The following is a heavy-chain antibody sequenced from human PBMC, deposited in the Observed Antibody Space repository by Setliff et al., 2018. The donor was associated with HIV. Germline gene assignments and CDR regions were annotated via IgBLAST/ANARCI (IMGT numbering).Heavy chain of an antibody. CDR3: ARERDSDGFQFDP. Sequence: ASVKVSCKASGYTFTSYAMNWVRQAPGQGLEWMGWINTNTGNPTYAQGLQGRLTITRDTSASTAYMDLSSLRSEDMAVYYCARERDSDGFQFDPWGQGTLVTVSS. CDR1: GYTFTSYA. D-gene: IGHD3-22*01. CDR2: INTNTGNP. J-gene: IGHJ5*02. V-gene: IGHV1-3*03.